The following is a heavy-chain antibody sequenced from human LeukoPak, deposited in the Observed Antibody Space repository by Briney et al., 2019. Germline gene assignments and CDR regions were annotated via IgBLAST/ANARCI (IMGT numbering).Heavy chain of an antibody. CDR3: ARGAHYYDSSGYSGY. Sequence: ASVKVSCKASGYTFTSYDINWVRQAPGRGLEWMGWMNPNSGNTGYAQKFQGRVTMTRNTSISTAYMELSSLRSEDTAVYYCARGAHYYDSSGYSGYWGQGTLVTVSS. CDR2: MNPNSGNT. V-gene: IGHV1-8*01. D-gene: IGHD3-22*01. CDR1: GYTFTSYD. J-gene: IGHJ4*02.